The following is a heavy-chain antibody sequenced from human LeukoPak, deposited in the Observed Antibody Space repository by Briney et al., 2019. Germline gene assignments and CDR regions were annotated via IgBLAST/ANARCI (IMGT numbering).Heavy chain of an antibody. D-gene: IGHD2-2*01. CDR2: ISSSSSSYI. CDR1: GFTFSSYS. Sequence: GGSLRLSCAASGFTFSSYSMNWVRQAPGKGLEWVSSISSSSSSYIYYADSVKGRFTISRDNAKNSLYLQMNSLRAEDTAVYYCASSAPAANRPFYYYYYMDVWGKGTTVTVSS. V-gene: IGHV3-21*01. J-gene: IGHJ6*03. CDR3: ASSAPAANRPFYYYYYMDV.